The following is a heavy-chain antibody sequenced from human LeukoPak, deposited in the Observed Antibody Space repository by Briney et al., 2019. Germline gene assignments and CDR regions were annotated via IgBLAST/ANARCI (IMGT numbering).Heavy chain of an antibody. CDR2: IYTSGST. D-gene: IGHD4-17*01. J-gene: IGHJ4*02. CDR1: GGSISSGSCY. Sequence: SEALSLTCTVSGGSISSGSCYWSWIRQPAGKGLEWIGRIYTSGSTNYNPSLKSRVTISVDTSKSQFSLKLSSVTAADTAVYYCARDLYGDLDYWGQGTLVTVSS. V-gene: IGHV4-61*02. CDR3: ARDLYGDLDY.